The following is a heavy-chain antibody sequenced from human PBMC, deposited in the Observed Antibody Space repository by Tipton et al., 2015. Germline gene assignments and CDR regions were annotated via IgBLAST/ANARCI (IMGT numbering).Heavy chain of an antibody. CDR2: ISQSGTTT. CDR3: VRNRGGIDYFDY. CDR1: GFTFSDYY. D-gene: IGHD3-10*01. V-gene: IGHV3-11*01. Sequence: SLRLSCTTSGFTFSDYYMSWIRQAPGKGLEWISYISQSGTTTHYADSVKGRFTISRDNARKSLFLQVISLRAEDTAMYYCVRNRGGIDYFDYWGQGSLVAVSS. J-gene: IGHJ4*01.